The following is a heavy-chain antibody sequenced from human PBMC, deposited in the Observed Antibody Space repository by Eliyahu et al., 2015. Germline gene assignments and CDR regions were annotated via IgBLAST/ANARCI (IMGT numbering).Heavy chain of an antibody. CDR3: AREKGQGLVLRGIFDS. J-gene: IGHJ4*02. V-gene: IGHV6-1*01. Sequence: QVLLQQSGPGLVRPSQTLSLXCAIXGXSXXXXXAAWXWIRQSPSRGLEWLGRTYYKFKWYNDYAVSVKRRITIHPDTSRNQFSLQLTSVSPEDTAMYYCAREKGQGLVLRGIFDSWGQGTLVTVSS. CDR2: TYYKFKWYN. CDR1: GXSXXXXXAA. D-gene: IGHD6-19*01.